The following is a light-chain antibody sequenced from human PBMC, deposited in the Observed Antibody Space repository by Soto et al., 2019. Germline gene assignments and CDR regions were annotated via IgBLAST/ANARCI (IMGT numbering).Light chain of an antibody. CDR3: NSYTSSSTLV. Sequence: QSALTQPASVSGSPGQSITISCTGTSSDVGGYNYVSWYQHHPGKAPKLMIYEVSDRPSGVSNRFSGSKSGNTASLTISGLQAEDEADYYCNSYTSSSTLVFGGGNKVTVL. CDR2: EVS. V-gene: IGLV2-14*01. CDR1: SSDVGGYNY. J-gene: IGLJ2*01.